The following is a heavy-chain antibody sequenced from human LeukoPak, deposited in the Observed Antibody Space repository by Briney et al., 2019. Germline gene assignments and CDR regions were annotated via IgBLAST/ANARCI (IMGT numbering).Heavy chain of an antibody. Sequence: ASVRVSCKASGYTFTSYYMHWVRQAPGQGLEWMGIINPSGGSTSYAQKFQGRVTMTRDTSTSTVYMELSSLRSEDTAVYYCARDSSAGYYFDYWGQGTLVTVSS. CDR1: GYTFTSYY. V-gene: IGHV1-46*01. D-gene: IGHD6-6*01. J-gene: IGHJ4*02. CDR2: INPSGGST. CDR3: ARDSSAGYYFDY.